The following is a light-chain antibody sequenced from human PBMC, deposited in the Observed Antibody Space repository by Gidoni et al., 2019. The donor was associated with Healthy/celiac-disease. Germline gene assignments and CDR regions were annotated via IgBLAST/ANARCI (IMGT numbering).Light chain of an antibody. J-gene: IGLJ3*02. CDR2: RNN. CDR3: AAWDDSLSGWV. Sequence: QSVLTQPPSASGTPGQRVTISCSGSSSNIGSNYVYWYQPLPGTAPNLLLYRNNQRPSGVPARFSGSKSGTSASLAIRGLRSEDEADYYCAAWDDSLSGWVFGGGTKLTVL. V-gene: IGLV1-47*01. CDR1: SSNIGSNY.